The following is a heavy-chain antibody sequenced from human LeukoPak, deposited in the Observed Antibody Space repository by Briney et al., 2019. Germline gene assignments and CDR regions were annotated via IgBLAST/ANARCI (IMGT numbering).Heavy chain of an antibody. D-gene: IGHD3-16*01. Sequence: GGSLRLSCAASGFTFSSYAMHWVRQAPGKGLQWVAVISYDGSQKYYADSVKGRFTIARDNSKNTLYLQMNSLRAEDTAVYYCASLLIPDIDYWGQGTLVTVSS. J-gene: IGHJ4*02. V-gene: IGHV3-30-3*01. CDR2: ISYDGSQK. CDR1: GFTFSSYA. CDR3: ASLLIPDIDY.